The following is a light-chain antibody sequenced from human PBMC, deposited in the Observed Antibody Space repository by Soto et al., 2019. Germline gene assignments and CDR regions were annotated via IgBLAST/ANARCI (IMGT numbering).Light chain of an antibody. V-gene: IGKV1-12*01. CDR1: QGISSW. CDR3: QQYNSFPT. Sequence: DIQMTQSPSSVSASVGDRVTITCRASQGISSWLAWYQQKPGKAPKLLIYAASKLEAGVPSRFSGSGSETELSLTISSLQPDDFATYFCQQYNSFPTFGQGTRVEIK. CDR2: AAS. J-gene: IGKJ1*01.